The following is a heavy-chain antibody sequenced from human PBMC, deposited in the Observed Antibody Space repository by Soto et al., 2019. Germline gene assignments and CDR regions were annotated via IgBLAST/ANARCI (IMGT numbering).Heavy chain of an antibody. D-gene: IGHD6-13*01. CDR3: ARGSGIAAVHY. CDR1: GFTFSSYE. CDR2: ISSSGSTI. Sequence: LRLSCAASGFTFSSYEMNWVRQAPGKGLEWVSYISSSGSTIYNADSVKGRFTISRDNAKNSLYLQMNSLRVEDTAVYYCARGSGIAAVHYWGQGTLVTVSS. V-gene: IGHV3-48*03. J-gene: IGHJ4*02.